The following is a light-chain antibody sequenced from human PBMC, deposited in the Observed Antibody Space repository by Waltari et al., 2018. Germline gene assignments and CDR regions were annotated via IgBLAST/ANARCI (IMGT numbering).Light chain of an antibody. CDR3: QQYNNWPL. Sequence: EIVMTQSPATLSVSPGERATLSCRASQSVSSNLAWYQPTPGQAPRLLIYGASTRATCIPARCSGSGSGTEFTLTISSLQSEDFAVYYCQQYNNWPLFGQGTRLEIK. CDR1: QSVSSN. CDR2: GAS. V-gene: IGKV3-15*01. J-gene: IGKJ5*01.